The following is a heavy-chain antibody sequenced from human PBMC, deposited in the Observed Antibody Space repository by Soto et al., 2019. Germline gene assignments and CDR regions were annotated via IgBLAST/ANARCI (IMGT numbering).Heavy chain of an antibody. J-gene: IGHJ4*02. CDR2: ISTGDSPI. CDR1: GFTFSNYA. D-gene: IGHD2-15*01. Sequence: GGSLRLSCAASGFTFSNYAMNWVRQAPGKGLEWVSYISTGDSPIYYAGSVKGRFTISRDNAKKSLYLQMISLRAEDTAVYYCATVCRFCSGSNSLYWGRGTLVTVSS. CDR3: ATVCRFCSGSNSLY. V-gene: IGHV3-48*01.